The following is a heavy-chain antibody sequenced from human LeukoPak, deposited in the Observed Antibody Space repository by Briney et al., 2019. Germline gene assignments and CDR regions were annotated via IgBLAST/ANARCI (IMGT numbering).Heavy chain of an antibody. CDR2: IYYSGST. D-gene: IGHD4-17*01. J-gene: IGHJ5*02. V-gene: IGHV4-39*01. Sequence: PSETLSLTCTVSGGSISTSSYYWGWIRQPPGKGLEWIGSIYYSGSTNYNPSLKSRVTISLDTSKNQFSLKLSSVTAADTPVYYCARHPATVTTVRVDPWGQGTLVTVSS. CDR3: ARHPATVTTVRVDP. CDR1: GGSISTSSYY.